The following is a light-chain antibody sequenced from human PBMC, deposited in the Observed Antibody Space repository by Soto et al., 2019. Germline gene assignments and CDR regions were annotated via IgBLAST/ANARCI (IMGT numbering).Light chain of an antibody. Sequence: DIQMTPSPSTLSASVGDRVTITCRASQSISSWLAWYQQKPGKAPNLLIYDASSLEGGVPSRFSGSGSGTEFTLIISSLQPDDFATYYCQQYNSYSRTFGQGTKVDIK. CDR2: DAS. V-gene: IGKV1-5*01. CDR1: QSISSW. CDR3: QQYNSYSRT. J-gene: IGKJ1*01.